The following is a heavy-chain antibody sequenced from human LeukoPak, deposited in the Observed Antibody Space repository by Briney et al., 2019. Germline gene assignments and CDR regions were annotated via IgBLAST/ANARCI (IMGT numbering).Heavy chain of an antibody. CDR3: ARGDSGYCSGGSCLFD. CDR2: INHSGST. Sequence: PSETLSLTCAVYGGSFSGYYWSWIRQPPGKGLEWIGEINHSGSTNYNPSLKSRVTISVDTSKNQFSLKLSSVTAADTAVYYCARGDSGYCSGGSCLFDWGQGTPVTVSS. D-gene: IGHD2-15*01. V-gene: IGHV4-34*01. CDR1: GGSFSGYY. J-gene: IGHJ4*02.